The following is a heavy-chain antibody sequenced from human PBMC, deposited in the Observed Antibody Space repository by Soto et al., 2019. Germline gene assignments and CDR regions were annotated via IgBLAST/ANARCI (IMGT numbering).Heavy chain of an antibody. CDR3: ARHRYEETPPYYYGMDV. J-gene: IGHJ6*02. CDR1: GYSFTSYW. D-gene: IGHD1-1*01. Sequence: GESLKISCKGSGYSFTSYWIGWVRQMPGKGLEWMGIIYPGDSDTRYSPSFQGQVTISADKSISTAYLQWSSLKASDTAMYYCARHRYEETPPYYYGMDVWGQGTRVTVSS. V-gene: IGHV5-51*01. CDR2: IYPGDSDT.